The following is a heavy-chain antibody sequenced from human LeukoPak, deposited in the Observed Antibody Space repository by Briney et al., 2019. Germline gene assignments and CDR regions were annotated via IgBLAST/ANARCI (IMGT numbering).Heavy chain of an antibody. V-gene: IGHV3-66*01. CDR2: IYSGGRT. J-gene: IGHJ4*02. Sequence: GGSLRLSCAASGFTVSSNYVSWVRQAPGKGLEWVSVIYSGGRTYYANSVKGRFTFFRDNSKNTLSLQMNSLRAEDTALYYCARVSYYYDSSGSLGYYFDCWGQGTLVTVSS. D-gene: IGHD3-22*01. CDR1: GFTVSSNY. CDR3: ARVSYYYDSSGSLGYYFDC.